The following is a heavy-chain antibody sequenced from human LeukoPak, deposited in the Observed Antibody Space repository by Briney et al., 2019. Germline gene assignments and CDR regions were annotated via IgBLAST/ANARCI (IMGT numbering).Heavy chain of an antibody. CDR3: ARDPFRPDLRFLLGVFDY. V-gene: IGHV3-33*01. CDR2: IWYDGSNK. J-gene: IGHJ4*02. CDR1: GLTFSSYG. D-gene: IGHD5/OR15-5a*01. Sequence: GGSLRLSCAASGLTFSSYGMHWVRQAPGKGLEWVAVIWYDGSNKYYADSVKGRFTISRDNSKNTLYLQMNSLRAEDTAVYYCARDPFRPDLRFLLGVFDYWGQGTLVTVSS.